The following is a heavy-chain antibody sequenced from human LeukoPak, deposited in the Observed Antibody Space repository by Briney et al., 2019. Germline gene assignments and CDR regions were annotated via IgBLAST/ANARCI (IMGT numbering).Heavy chain of an antibody. CDR2: IYTSGST. Sequence: SETLSLTCTVSGGSISRYSWNWIRQPAGKGLEWIGRIYTSGSTNYNPSLKSRVTMSADTSKNQVSLKLNAVTAADTAVYYSAREFNMIEVVSDAFDIWGQGTMVTVSS. V-gene: IGHV4-4*07. CDR1: GGSISRYS. CDR3: AREFNMIEVVSDAFDI. D-gene: IGHD3-22*01. J-gene: IGHJ3*02.